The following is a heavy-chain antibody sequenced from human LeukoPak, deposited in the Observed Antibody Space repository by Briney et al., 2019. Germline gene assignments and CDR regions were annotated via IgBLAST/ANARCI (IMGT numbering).Heavy chain of an antibody. V-gene: IGHV4-34*01. CDR1: GVSFSGYY. Sequence: SETLSLTCAVYGVSFSGYYWSWIRQPPGKGLEWIGEINHSGSTNYNPSLKSRVTISVDTSKNQFSLKLSSETAADTAVYYCASGGSSGYYSGFDYWGQGTLVTVSS. D-gene: IGHD3-22*01. CDR2: INHSGST. CDR3: ASGGSSGYYSGFDY. J-gene: IGHJ4*02.